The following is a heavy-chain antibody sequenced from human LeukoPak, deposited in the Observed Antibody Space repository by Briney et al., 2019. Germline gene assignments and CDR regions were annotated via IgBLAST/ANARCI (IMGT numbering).Heavy chain of an antibody. CDR1: GFTFSSYS. V-gene: IGHV3-21*01. D-gene: IGHD6-13*01. CDR3: ARNHIAAAGTSHY. CDR2: ISSSSSYI. Sequence: PGGSLRLSCAASGFTFSSYSMNWVRQALGKGLEWVSSISSSSSYIYYADSVKGRFTISRDNAKNSLYLQMNSLRAEDTAVYYCARNHIAAAGTSHYWGQGTLVTVSS. J-gene: IGHJ4*02.